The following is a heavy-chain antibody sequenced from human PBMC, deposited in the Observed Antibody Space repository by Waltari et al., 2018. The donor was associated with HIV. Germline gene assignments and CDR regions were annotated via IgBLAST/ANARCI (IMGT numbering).Heavy chain of an antibody. D-gene: IGHD3-10*01. CDR3: AKDGRGLLWAHYYYGMDV. J-gene: IGHJ6*02. CDR2: IRYDGSNK. CDR1: GFTFSSSG. V-gene: IGHV3-30*02. Sequence: QVQLVESGGGVVQPGGSLRLSCAASGFTFSSSGMHWVRQAPGKGLEWVAFIRYDGSNKYYADSVKGRFTISRDNSKNTLYLQMNSLRAEDTAVYYCAKDGRGLLWAHYYYGMDVWGQGTTVTVSS.